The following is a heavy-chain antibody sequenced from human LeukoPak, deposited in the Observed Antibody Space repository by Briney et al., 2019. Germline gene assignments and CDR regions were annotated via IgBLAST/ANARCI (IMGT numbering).Heavy chain of an antibody. CDR3: ARAVQTIFGVVTGFDP. D-gene: IGHD3-3*01. Sequence: PSETLSLTCAVYGGSFSGYYWSWLRQPPGKGLEWIGEINHSGSTNYNPSLKSRVTISLDTSKNQFSLKLSSVTAADTAVYYCARAVQTIFGVVTGFDPWGQGTLVTVSS. CDR2: INHSGST. J-gene: IGHJ5*02. V-gene: IGHV4-34*01. CDR1: GGSFSGYY.